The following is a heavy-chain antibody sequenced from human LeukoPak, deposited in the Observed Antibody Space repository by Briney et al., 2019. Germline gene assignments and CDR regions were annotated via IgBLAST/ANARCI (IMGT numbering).Heavy chain of an antibody. D-gene: IGHD1-26*01. V-gene: IGHV1-69*05. CDR3: ATPAVGYYYYYMDV. CDR2: IIPIFGTA. Sequence: ASVKVSCKASGGTFSSYAISWVRQAPGHGLEWMGGIIPIFGTANYAQKFQGRVTITTDESTSTAYMELSSLRSEDTAVYYCATPAVGYYYYYMDVWGKGTTVTVSS. J-gene: IGHJ6*03. CDR1: GGTFSSYA.